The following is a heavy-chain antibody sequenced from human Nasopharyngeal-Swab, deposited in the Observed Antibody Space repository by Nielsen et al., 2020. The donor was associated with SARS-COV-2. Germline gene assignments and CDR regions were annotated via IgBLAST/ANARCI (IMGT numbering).Heavy chain of an antibody. Sequence: GESLKISCAASGFTFSSYAMHWVRQAPGKGLEWVAVISYDGNNKYYADSVKGRFTISRDNSKNTLYLQMNSLRAEDTAVYYCARGQNGQQLVPSYYYYGMDVWGQGTTVTVSS. CDR3: ARGQNGQQLVPSYYYYGMDV. CDR1: GFTFSSYA. CDR2: ISYDGNNK. J-gene: IGHJ6*02. D-gene: IGHD6-13*01. V-gene: IGHV3-30*04.